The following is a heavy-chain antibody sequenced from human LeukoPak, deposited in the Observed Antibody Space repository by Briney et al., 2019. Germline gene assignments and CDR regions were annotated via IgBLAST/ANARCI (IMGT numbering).Heavy chain of an antibody. V-gene: IGHV4-39*01. CDR1: GVSISSSSYY. CDR2: IYYSGNT. J-gene: IGHJ5*02. Sequence: SETLSLTCTVSGVSISSSSYYWGWIRQPPGKGLEWIGIIYYSGNTYYNPSLKSLVTISVDTSKNQFSLKLSSVTATDTAVYYCASLRSGTGTFDPWGQGTLVTVSS. CDR3: ASLRSGTGTFDP. D-gene: IGHD4-17*01.